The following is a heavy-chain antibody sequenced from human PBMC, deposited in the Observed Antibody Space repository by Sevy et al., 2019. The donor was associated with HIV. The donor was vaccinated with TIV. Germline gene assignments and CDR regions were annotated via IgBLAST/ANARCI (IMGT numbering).Heavy chain of an antibody. CDR2: ISFNGNHE. CDR1: GFTFTNFP. CDR3: VRTAGFTGSYEY. J-gene: IGHJ4*02. D-gene: IGHD3-9*01. V-gene: IGHV3-30-3*01. Sequence: GGSLRLSCAASGFTFTNFPMHWVRQAPGRGLEWVAIISFNGNHEFYADSVKGRFTISRDNSKSTLYLQMNSLRREETAVYYCVRTAGFTGSYEYWGQGTQVTVSS.